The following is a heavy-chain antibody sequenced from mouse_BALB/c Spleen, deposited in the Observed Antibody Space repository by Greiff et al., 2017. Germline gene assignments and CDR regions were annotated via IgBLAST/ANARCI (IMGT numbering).Heavy chain of an antibody. CDR2: IWGGGST. Sequence: VHLVESGPGLVAPSQTLSITCTVSGFSFSRYSVHWVRQPPGKGLEWLGMIWGGGSTDYNSALKSRLSISKDNSKSQVFLKMNSLQTDDTAMYYCAGPYDGSSYSYAMDYGGQGTSVTVSS. CDR3: AGPYDGSSYSYAMDY. J-gene: IGHJ4*01. D-gene: IGHD1-1*01. CDR1: GFSFSRYS. V-gene: IGHV2-6-4*01.